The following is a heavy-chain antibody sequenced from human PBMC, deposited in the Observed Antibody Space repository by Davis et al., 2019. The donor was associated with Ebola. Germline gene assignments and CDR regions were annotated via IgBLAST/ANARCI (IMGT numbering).Heavy chain of an antibody. CDR2: IFYSGTVRT. D-gene: IGHD6-6*01. CDR1: GSTLTNNH. CDR3: TRQYSSSSYADF. V-gene: IGHV4-59*08. Sequence: PGGSLRLSCTVSGSTLTNNHWSWIRQTPGKGLEWIGYIFYSGTVRTNYNPSLKSRVTISEGPAERQFSLKLTSVTADDTATYYCTRQYSSSSYADFWGQGIPVTVSS. J-gene: IGHJ4*02.